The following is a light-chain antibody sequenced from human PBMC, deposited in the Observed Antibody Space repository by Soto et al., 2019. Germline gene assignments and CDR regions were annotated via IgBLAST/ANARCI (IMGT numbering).Light chain of an antibody. V-gene: IGLV1-44*01. CDR1: TSNIGSRT. CDR3: AAWDDSLNGWV. CDR2: ANN. J-gene: IGLJ3*02. Sequence: QSALTQPPSASGTPGQRVSISCSGSTSNIGSRTVNWYQQLPGTAPKLLIYANNQRPSGVPDRFSGSKSGTSASLAISGLQSEDESDYYCAAWDDSLNGWVFGGGTQLTVL.